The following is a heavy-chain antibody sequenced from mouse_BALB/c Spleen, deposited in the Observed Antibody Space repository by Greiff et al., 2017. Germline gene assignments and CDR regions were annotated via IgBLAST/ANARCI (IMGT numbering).Heavy chain of an antibody. CDR1: GFDFSRYW. J-gene: IGHJ3*01. V-gene: IGHV4-1*02. D-gene: IGHD2-4*01. CDR2: INPDSSTI. Sequence: DVKLVESGGGLVQPGGSLKLSCAASGFDFSRYWMSWVRQAPGKGLEWIGEINPDSSTINYTPSLKDKFIISRDNAKNTLYLQMSKVRSEDTALYYCARPRENYDWFAYWGQGTLVTVSA. CDR3: ARPRENYDWFAY.